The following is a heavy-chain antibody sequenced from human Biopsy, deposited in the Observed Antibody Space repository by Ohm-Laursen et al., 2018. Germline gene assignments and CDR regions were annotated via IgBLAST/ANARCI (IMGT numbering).Heavy chain of an antibody. CDR3: ARDIMNRIAGLVARSDVFDV. CDR1: GYAVNDYF. CDR2: ISPNSGGT. V-gene: IGHV1-2*02. D-gene: IGHD3-16*01. J-gene: IGHJ3*01. Sequence: GSSVKVSCKGPGYAVNDYFLHWLRQAPGQGPEWMGGISPNSGGTNYAQKFQGRVTMTTDTSTSTVYLELRRLISDDTAVYYCARDIMNRIAGLVARSDVFDVWGQGTLVTVSS.